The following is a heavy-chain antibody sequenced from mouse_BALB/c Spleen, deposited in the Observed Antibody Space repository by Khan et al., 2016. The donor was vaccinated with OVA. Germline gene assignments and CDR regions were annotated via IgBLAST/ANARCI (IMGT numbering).Heavy chain of an antibody. D-gene: IGHD1-2*01. V-gene: IGHV1-77*01. CDR3: ARWNYVGYTFAY. CDR1: GYTFTDYY. Sequence: VQLQESGAELARPGASVKLSCKASGYTFTDYYIHWVKQRTGQGLEWIGEISPGSGDTYYNEKFKGKVTLTADKSSSTDYMQLSSLTSEASAVYMRARWNYVGYTFAYWGQGTLVTVSA. CDR2: ISPGSGDT. J-gene: IGHJ3*01.